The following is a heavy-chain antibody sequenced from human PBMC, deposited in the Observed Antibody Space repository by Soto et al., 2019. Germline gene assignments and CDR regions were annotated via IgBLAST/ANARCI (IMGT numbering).Heavy chain of an antibody. CDR2: IYYDGNT. CDR3: ARGIEGWYQGRYYYGMDV. Sequence: LQPLPLTSTVSGGTIISYYWSRILQPTGKGLEWIGYIYYDGNTYYNPSLKSRVAISLDTSKNQFSLRLNSVTAADTAVYYCARGIEGWYQGRYYYGMDVCGQGTTVNVS. V-gene: IGHV4-59*04. D-gene: IGHD6-19*01. J-gene: IGHJ6*01. CDR1: GGTIISYY.